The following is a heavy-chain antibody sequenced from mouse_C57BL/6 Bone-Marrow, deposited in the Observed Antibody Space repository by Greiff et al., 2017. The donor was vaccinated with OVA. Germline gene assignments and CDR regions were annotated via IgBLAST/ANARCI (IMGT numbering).Heavy chain of an antibody. CDR3: AIPSYYYGSSYYWYFDV. CDR1: GYAFSSSW. V-gene: IGHV1-82*01. J-gene: IGHJ1*03. CDR2: IYPGDGDT. D-gene: IGHD1-1*01. Sequence: LQESGPELVKPGASVKISCKASGYAFSSSWMNWVKQRPGKGLEWIGRIYPGDGDTNYNGKFKGKATLTADKSSSTAYMQLSSLTSEDSAVYFCAIPSYYYGSSYYWYFDVWGTGTTVTVSS.